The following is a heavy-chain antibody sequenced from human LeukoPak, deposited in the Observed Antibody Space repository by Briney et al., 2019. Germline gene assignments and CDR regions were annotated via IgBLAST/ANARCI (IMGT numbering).Heavy chain of an antibody. D-gene: IGHD6-6*01. CDR3: ARCSGVFGSSGY. J-gene: IGHJ4*02. V-gene: IGHV3-21*01. CDR2: ISSGTGSYI. Sequence: GGSLRLSCVASGFSFSSYSMNWVRQAPGKGLEWVSTISSGTGSYIYYADSVRGRFTISRDNAKNSLYLQMNSLRAEDTAVYYCARCSGVFGSSGYWGQGTLVTVSS. CDR1: GFSFSSYS.